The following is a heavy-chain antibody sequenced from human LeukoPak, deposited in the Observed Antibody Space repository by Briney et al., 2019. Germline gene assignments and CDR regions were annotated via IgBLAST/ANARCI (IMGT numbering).Heavy chain of an antibody. CDR1: GYTFTGYY. J-gene: IGHJ4*02. CDR3: ARDRTLRITMVRGSYVDY. V-gene: IGHV1-2*02. CDR2: INPDSGGT. D-gene: IGHD3-10*01. Sequence: ASVKVSCKASGYTFTGYYMHWVRQAPGQGLEWMGWINPDSGGTNYAQKLQGRVTMTRDTSISTAYMELSRLRSDDTAVYYCARDRTLRITMVRGSYVDYWGQGTLVTVSS.